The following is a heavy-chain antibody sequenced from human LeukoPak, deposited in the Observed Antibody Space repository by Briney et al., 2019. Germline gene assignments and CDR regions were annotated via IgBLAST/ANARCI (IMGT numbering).Heavy chain of an antibody. CDR2: ISSSGSTI. D-gene: IGHD6-13*01. Sequence: GGSLRLSCAASGVTFSSYAMSWIRQAPGKGLEWVSYISSSGSTIYYADSVKGRFTISRDNAKNSLYLQMNSLRAEDTAVYYCARDGIAAAGPRPVVDPWGQGTLVTVSS. CDR1: GVTFSSYA. J-gene: IGHJ5*02. V-gene: IGHV3-11*01. CDR3: ARDGIAAAGPRPVVDP.